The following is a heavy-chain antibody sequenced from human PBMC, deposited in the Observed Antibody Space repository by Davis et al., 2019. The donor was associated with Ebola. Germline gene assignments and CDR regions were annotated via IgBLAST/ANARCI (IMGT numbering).Heavy chain of an antibody. D-gene: IGHD6-13*01. CDR3: ARVDSSWYHY. CDR2: IYYSGST. CDR1: GGSISSGYYY. V-gene: IGHV4-61*01. Sequence: MPSDTLSLTCTVSGGSISSGYYYWSWIRQPPGKGLEWIGYIYYSGSTNYNPSLKSRVTISVDTSKNQFSLKLSSVTAADTAVYYCARVDSSWYHYCGQGTLVTVSS. J-gene: IGHJ4*02.